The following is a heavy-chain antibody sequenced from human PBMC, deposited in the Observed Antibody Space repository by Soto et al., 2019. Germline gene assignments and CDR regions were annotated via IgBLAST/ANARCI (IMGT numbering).Heavy chain of an antibody. Sequence: QLQLQESGPGLVKPSETLSLTCTVYGGSTSSSLYQWVRIPQPPGKGLEWIGNVYYDGNTYYNASLKKQITISVDTSNNQSSLKVKSVTAAVTAVYFCARLSGSYNDRYFDNWCQGTLVTGSS. CDR2: VYYDGNT. J-gene: IGHJ4*02. CDR3: ARLSGSYNDRYFDN. V-gene: IGHV4-39*01. D-gene: IGHD1-26*01. CDR1: GGSTSSSLYQ.